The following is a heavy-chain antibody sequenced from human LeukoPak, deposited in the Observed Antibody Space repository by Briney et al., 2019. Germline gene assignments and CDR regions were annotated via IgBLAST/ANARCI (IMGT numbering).Heavy chain of an antibody. CDR1: GGSISSYY. D-gene: IGHD6-13*01. CDR3: ARGRPQKYSSSPIFDY. V-gene: IGHV4-59*08. Sequence: SETLSLTCTVSGGSISSYYWSWIRQPPGKGLEWIGYIYYSGSTNYNPSLKSRVTISVDTSKNQFSLKLSSVTAADTAVYYCARGRPQKYSSSPIFDYWGQGTLVTVSS. J-gene: IGHJ4*02. CDR2: IYYSGST.